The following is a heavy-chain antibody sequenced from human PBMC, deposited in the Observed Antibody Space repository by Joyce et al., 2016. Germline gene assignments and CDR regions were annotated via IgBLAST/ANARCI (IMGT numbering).Heavy chain of an antibody. CDR2: IKQDGTEK. Sequence: LSWVRQAPGKGLEWVANIKQDGTEKNYVDSVKGRFTISRDNVKNSLYLEMNSLRAEDTAVYYCVSHRFLEWFLDYWGQGTLVTVSS. V-gene: IGHV3-7*01. CDR3: VSHRFLEWFLDY. D-gene: IGHD3-3*01. J-gene: IGHJ4*02.